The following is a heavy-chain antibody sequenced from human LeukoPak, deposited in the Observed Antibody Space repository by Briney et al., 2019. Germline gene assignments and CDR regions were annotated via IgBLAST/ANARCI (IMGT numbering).Heavy chain of an antibody. CDR1: GGTFSSYA. CDR2: IIPIFGTA. D-gene: IGHD5/OR15-5a*01. Sequence: ASVKVSCKASGGTFSSYAISWVRQAPGQGLEWMGGIIPIFGTANYAQKFQGRVTITTDESTSTAYMELSSLRSEDTAVYYCARFDQVSETAGGYWGQGTLVTVSS. CDR3: ARFDQVSETAGGY. V-gene: IGHV1-69*05. J-gene: IGHJ4*02.